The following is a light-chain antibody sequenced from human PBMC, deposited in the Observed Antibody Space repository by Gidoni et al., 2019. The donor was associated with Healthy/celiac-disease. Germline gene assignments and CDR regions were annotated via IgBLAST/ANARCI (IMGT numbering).Light chain of an antibody. CDR3: QQRSNWPIT. Sequence: EFVLPHSPATLSLSPGERATLSCRASQSVSSYLAWYQQKPGQAPRLLIYDASNRATGIPARFSGSGSGTDFTLTISSLEPEDFAVYYCQQRSNWPITFGQGTRLEIK. CDR2: DAS. V-gene: IGKV3-11*01. CDR1: QSVSSY. J-gene: IGKJ5*01.